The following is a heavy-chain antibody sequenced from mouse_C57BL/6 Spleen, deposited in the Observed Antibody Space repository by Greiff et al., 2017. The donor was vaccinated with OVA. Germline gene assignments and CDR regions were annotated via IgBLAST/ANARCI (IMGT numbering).Heavy chain of an antibody. D-gene: IGHD3-3*01. CDR2: IYPGDGDT. CDR1: GYAFSSSW. CDR3: ARLKGTGYYYAMDY. V-gene: IGHV1-82*01. Sequence: QVQLKESGPELVKPGASVKISCKASGYAFSSSWMNWVKQRPGKGLEWIGRIYPGDGDTNYNGKFKGKATLTADKSSSTAYMQLSSLTSEDSAVYFCARLKGTGYYYAMDYWGQGTSVTVSS. J-gene: IGHJ4*01.